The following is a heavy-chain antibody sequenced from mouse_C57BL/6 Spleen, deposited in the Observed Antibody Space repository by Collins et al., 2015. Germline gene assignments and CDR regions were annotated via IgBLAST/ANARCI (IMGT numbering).Heavy chain of an antibody. CDR2: INPYNGAT. V-gene: IGHV1-18*01. D-gene: IGHD2-3*01. Sequence: EVHLQQSGPELVKPGASVKISCKASGYSFTDYYMHWVKQSHVKSLEWIGRINPYNGATTYNQNFKDKASLTVDESSSTAYMELHGLTSEDSSVYYCARSPDGYFYAMDYWGQGTSVTVSS. CDR3: ARSPDGYFYAMDY. CDR1: GYSFTDYY. J-gene: IGHJ4*01.